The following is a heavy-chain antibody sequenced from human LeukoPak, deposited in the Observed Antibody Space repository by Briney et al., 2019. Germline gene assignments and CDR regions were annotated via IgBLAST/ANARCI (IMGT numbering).Heavy chain of an antibody. V-gene: IGHV3-43*02. CDR2: ISGDGGST. CDR1: GFTFDDYA. J-gene: IGHJ4*02. Sequence: TGESLRLSCAASGFTFDDYAMHWVRHPPGKGLEWVSLISGDGGSTYYADPVKDRFIISRDNSKNSLYLQINSLRTEDTALYYCATRGHSSSWYYFDYWGQGTLVTVSS. D-gene: IGHD6-13*01. CDR3: ATRGHSSSWYYFDY.